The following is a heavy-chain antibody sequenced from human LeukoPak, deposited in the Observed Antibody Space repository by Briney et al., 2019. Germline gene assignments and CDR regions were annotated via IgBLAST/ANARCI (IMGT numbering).Heavy chain of an antibody. Sequence: ASVKVSCKASGYTFTSYAMHWVRQAPGQRLEWMGWINAGNGNTKYSQKFQGRVTITRDTSASTAYMELSSLRSEDTAVYYCARAGYDILTGYFSFDYWGQGTLVTVSS. V-gene: IGHV1-3*01. CDR2: INAGNGNT. J-gene: IGHJ4*02. CDR3: ARAGYDILTGYFSFDY. D-gene: IGHD3-9*01. CDR1: GYTFTSYA.